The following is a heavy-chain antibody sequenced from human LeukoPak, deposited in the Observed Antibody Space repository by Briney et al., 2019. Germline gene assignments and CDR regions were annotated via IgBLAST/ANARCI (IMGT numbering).Heavy chain of an antibody. CDR2: IYYSGST. J-gene: IGHJ6*02. CDR1: GGSIXSYY. CDR3: ARHYSSSWMNYYYGMDV. V-gene: IGHV4-59*08. Sequence: PXXTLSLTXTXXGGSIXSYYWSWIRQPPGKGLEWIGYIYYSGSTNYNPSLKSRVTISVDTSKNQFSLKLSSVTAADTAVYYCARHYSSSWMNYYYGMDVWGQGTTVTVSS. D-gene: IGHD6-13*01.